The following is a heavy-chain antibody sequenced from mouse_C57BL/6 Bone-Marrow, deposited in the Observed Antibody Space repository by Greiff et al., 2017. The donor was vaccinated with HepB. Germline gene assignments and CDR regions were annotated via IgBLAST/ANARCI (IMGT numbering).Heavy chain of an antibody. CDR2: ISYEGSN. J-gene: IGHJ3*01. V-gene: IGHV3-6*01. CDR3: ASGSAY. Sequence: EVKLMESGPGLVKPSQSLSLTCSVTGYSITSGYYWDWIRQFPGNKLEWMGYISYEGSNNYNPSLKNRISITRDTSKNQFFLKLNSVTTEDTATYYFASGSAYWGQGTLVTVSA. CDR1: GYSITSGYY.